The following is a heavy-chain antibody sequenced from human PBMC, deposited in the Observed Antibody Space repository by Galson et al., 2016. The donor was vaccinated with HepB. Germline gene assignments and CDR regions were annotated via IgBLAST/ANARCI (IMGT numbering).Heavy chain of an antibody. V-gene: IGHV2-70*04. CDR1: GFSLHTRGVR. D-gene: IGHD1-14*01. Sequence: PALVKPPQTLTLTCTFSGFSLHTRGVRVSWIRQPPGKALEWLARIDWDDDKFYSTSLETRLTISKDTSENQVVLTMTNVDPLDTATYYCARIMAQAGYDPFDIWGQGTMVTVSS. J-gene: IGHJ3*02. CDR3: ARIMAQAGYDPFDI. CDR2: IDWDDDK.